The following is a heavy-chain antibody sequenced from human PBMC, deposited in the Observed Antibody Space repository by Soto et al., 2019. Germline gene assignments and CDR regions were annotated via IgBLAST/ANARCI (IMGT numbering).Heavy chain of an antibody. CDR2: IKQDGSEK. V-gene: IGHV3-7*01. D-gene: IGHD1-20*01. CDR3: ARVRYPGSITYGPYFDY. CDR1: GFTFSSYW. Sequence: GGSLSLSCAASGFTFSSYWMSWVRQAPGKGLEWVANIKQDGSEKYYVDSVKGRFTISRDNAKNSLYLQMNSLRAEDTAVYYCARVRYPGSITYGPYFDYWGQGTLVTVSS. J-gene: IGHJ4*02.